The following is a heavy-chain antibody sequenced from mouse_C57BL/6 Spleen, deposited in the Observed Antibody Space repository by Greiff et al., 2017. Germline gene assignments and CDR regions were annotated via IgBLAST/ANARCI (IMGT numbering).Heavy chain of an antibody. CDR1: GYTFTSYW. V-gene: IGHV1-69*01. CDR3: ARFYYYAMDY. Sequence: VQLQQSGAELVMPGASVKLSWKASGYTFTSYWMHWVKQRPGQGLEWIGEIDPSDSYTNYNQKFKGKSTLTVDKSSSTAYMQLSSLTSEDSAVYYCARFYYYAMDYWGQGTSVTVSS. J-gene: IGHJ4*01. CDR2: IDPSDSYT.